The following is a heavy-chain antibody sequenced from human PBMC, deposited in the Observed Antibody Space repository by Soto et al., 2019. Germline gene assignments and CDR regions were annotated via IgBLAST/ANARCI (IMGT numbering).Heavy chain of an antibody. V-gene: IGHV2-5*02. CDR2: IYWDDDK. J-gene: IGHJ5*02. Sequence: QITLKESGPTLVKPTQTLTLTCTFSGFSLRSTGEGVGWIRQPPGKALEWLALIYWDDDKLYSPSLKNRLTITMDTSKNQVVLTVTDMGPVDTATYYCALFRYVAYVVFDPWGQGTPVIVSS. CDR3: ALFRYVAYVVFDP. CDR1: GFSLRSTGEG. D-gene: IGHD3-9*01.